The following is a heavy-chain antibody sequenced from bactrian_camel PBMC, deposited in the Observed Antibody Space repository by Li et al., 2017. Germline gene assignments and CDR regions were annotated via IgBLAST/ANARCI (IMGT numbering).Heavy chain of an antibody. V-gene: IGHV3S25*01. Sequence: QLVESGGGSEQSGGSLRLSCAASGYTSGRYCVGWFRQAPGKERERISTIISSDGSTYYADSVKGRFTISQDNANKSVYLQMNSLKTEDTARYYCATRINHYVSFHNNWGQGTQVTVS. D-gene: IGHD4*01. CDR2: IISSDGST. CDR1: GYTSGRYC. J-gene: IGHJ4*01. CDR3: ATRINHYVSFHNN.